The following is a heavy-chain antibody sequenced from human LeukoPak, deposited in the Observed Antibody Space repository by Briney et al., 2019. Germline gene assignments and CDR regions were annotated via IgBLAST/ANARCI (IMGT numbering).Heavy chain of an antibody. Sequence: SETLSLTCTVSGGSISSSSYYRGWIRQPPGKGLEWIGSIYYSGSTYYNPSLKSRVTISVDTSKNQFSLKLSSVTAADTAVYYCAGIVGATGSDWFDPWGQGTLVTVSS. D-gene: IGHD1-26*01. CDR2: IYYSGST. V-gene: IGHV4-39*01. CDR3: AGIVGATGSDWFDP. J-gene: IGHJ5*02. CDR1: GGSISSSSYY.